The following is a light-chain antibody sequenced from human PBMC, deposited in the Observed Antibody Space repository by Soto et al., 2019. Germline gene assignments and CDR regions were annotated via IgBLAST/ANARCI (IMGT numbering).Light chain of an antibody. CDR2: GAS. Sequence: EIVLTQSPGTLSLSPGERATLSCRASQSVSSSYLAWYQQKPGQAPRLLIYGASSRDTGIPDRFSGSGSGTDFTLTISRLEPEDFAVYYCQQYGSLNGCTFGPGTRVDIK. J-gene: IGKJ3*01. CDR3: QQYGSLNGCT. CDR1: QSVSSSY. V-gene: IGKV3-20*01.